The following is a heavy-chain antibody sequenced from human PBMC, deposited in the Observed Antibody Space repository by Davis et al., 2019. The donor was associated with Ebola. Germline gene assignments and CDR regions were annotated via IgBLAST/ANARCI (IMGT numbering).Heavy chain of an antibody. D-gene: IGHD6-13*01. Sequence: GESLKISCAASGFTFQNAWMNWVRQAPGKGLEWVGRIRSKANSYATAYAASVKGRFTISRDDSKNTAYLQMNSLKTEDTAVYYCSGIAAAGTVDYWGQGTLVTVSS. CDR3: SGIAAAGTVDY. CDR2: IRSKANSYAT. J-gene: IGHJ4*02. V-gene: IGHV3-73*01. CDR1: GFTFQNAW.